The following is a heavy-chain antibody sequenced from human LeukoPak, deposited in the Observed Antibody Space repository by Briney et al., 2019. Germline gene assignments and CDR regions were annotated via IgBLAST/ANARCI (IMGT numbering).Heavy chain of an antibody. CDR1: GGSISSGDYY. CDR2: IYYSGST. J-gene: IGHJ5*02. V-gene: IGHV4-30-4*08. Sequence: PSQTLSLTCTVSGGSISSGDYYWSWIRQPPGKGLEWSGYIYYSGSTYYNPSLKSRVTISVDTSKNQFSLKLSSVTAADTAVYYCARRPSITMVRGVIINWFDPWGQGTLVTVSS. CDR3: ARRPSITMVRGVIINWFDP. D-gene: IGHD3-10*01.